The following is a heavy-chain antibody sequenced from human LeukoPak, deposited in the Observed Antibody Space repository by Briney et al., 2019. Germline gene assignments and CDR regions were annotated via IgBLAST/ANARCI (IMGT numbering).Heavy chain of an antibody. J-gene: IGHJ6*03. Sequence: SETLSLTCTVSGGSISSYYWSWIRQPPGKGLEWIGYIYTSGSTNYNPSPKSRVTISVDTSKNQFSLKLSSVTAADTAVYYCAGRNRYMDVWGKGTTVTVSS. D-gene: IGHD1-14*01. V-gene: IGHV4-4*09. CDR2: IYTSGST. CDR1: GGSISSYY. CDR3: AGRNRYMDV.